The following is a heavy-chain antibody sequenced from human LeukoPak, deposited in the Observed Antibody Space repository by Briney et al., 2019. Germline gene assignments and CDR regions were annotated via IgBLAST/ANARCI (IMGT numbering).Heavy chain of an antibody. CDR1: GFVFSNYP. CDR3: AKDQRWESPHYLDS. J-gene: IGHJ4*02. Sequence: GRSLRLSCAASGFVFSNYPLHWVRQAPGKGLEWMAAISYDGSNKYYADSVRGRFTISRDNSKNTLYVQMNSLRDEDTAVYYCAKDQRWESPHYLDSWGQGTLVTVSS. CDR2: ISYDGSNK. V-gene: IGHV3-30-3*01. D-gene: IGHD1-26*01.